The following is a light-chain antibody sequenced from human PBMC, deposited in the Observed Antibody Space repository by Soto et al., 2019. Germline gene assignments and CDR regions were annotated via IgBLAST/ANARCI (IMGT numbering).Light chain of an antibody. CDR2: DVS. CDR3: SSYTSGSTYV. J-gene: IGLJ1*01. Sequence: QSVLTQPASVSGSPGQSITISCTGTSSDVGGYNYVSWYQQHPGKAPELMIYDVSSRPSGVSSRFSGSKSGNTASLTISGLLAEDEADYYCSSYTSGSTYVFGNGTKVTVL. CDR1: SSDVGGYNY. V-gene: IGLV2-14*03.